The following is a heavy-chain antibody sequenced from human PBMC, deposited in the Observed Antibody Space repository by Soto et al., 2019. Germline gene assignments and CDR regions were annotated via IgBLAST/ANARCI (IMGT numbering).Heavy chain of an antibody. CDR2: INHSGST. V-gene: IGHV4-34*01. CDR3: ARGRLGRLGVYGSTIRYRPGRWFDP. J-gene: IGHJ5*02. D-gene: IGHD2-2*01. Sequence: SETLSLTCAVYGGSFSGYYWSWIRQPPGKGLEWIGEINHSGSTNYNPSLKSRVIISVDTSKNQFSLKLSSVTAADTAVYYCARGRLGRLGVYGSTIRYRPGRWFDPWGQGTLVTVSS. CDR1: GGSFSGYY.